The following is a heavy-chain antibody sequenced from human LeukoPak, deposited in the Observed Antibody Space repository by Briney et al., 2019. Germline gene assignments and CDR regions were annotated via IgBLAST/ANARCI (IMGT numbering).Heavy chain of an antibody. CDR3: ARAIRRLYYYYYMDV. V-gene: IGHV4-34*01. CDR1: GGSFSGYY. Sequence: SETLSLTCAVYGGSFSGYYWSWVRQPPGKGLEWIGEINHSGSTNYNPSLKSRVTISVDTSKNQFSLKLSSVTAADTAVYYCARAIRRLYYYYYMDVWGKGTAVTVSS. D-gene: IGHD2-2*01. CDR2: INHSGST. J-gene: IGHJ6*03.